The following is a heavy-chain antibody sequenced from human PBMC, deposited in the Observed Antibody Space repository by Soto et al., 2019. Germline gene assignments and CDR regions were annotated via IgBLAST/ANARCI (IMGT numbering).Heavy chain of an antibody. CDR2: IYYTGST. CDR1: GESVIDYY. D-gene: IGHD3-10*01. CDR3: ARSGYYGFVY. V-gene: IGHV4-59*02. Sequence: SETLSLTCAVSGESVIDYYWSWIRQPPGKGLEWIGHIYYTGSTNYNPSLRSRVTMSQDTSKNQFSLKLASVTAADTAVYYCARSGYYGFVYWGQGALVTVSS. J-gene: IGHJ4*02.